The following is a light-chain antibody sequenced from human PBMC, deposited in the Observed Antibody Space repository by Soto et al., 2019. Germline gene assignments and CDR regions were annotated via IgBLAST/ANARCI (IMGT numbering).Light chain of an antibody. V-gene: IGKV1-27*01. J-gene: IGKJ4*01. CDR2: AAS. Sequence: DIQMNQSPSSLSASVGDRVTITCRASQGISNYLAWYQQKPGKVPKLLIYAASTLQSGVPSRFSDSGSGTDFTLTISSLQPEDVATYYCQKDNSAPLSFGGGKKVEIK. CDR3: QKDNSAPLS. CDR1: QGISNY.